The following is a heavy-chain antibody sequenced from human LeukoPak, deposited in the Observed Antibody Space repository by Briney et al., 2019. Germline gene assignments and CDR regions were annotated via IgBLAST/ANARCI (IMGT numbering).Heavy chain of an antibody. Sequence: SQTLSLTCDISGDSASSNRAVWNWIRQSPSRGLEWLGRAYYRSRWYNDYAVSVKSRITINPDTSKNQFSLHLNSVTPQDTAVYYCARDQEGDGYNSGAFVIWGQGTMVTVSS. J-gene: IGHJ3*02. CDR1: GDSASSNRAV. D-gene: IGHD5-24*01. CDR3: ARDQEGDGYNSGAFVI. V-gene: IGHV6-1*01. CDR2: AYYRSRWYN.